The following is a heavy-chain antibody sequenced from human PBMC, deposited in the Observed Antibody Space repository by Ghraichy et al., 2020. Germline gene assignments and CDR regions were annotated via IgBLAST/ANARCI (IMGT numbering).Heavy chain of an antibody. D-gene: IGHD6-6*01. CDR1: GYTFTSYG. CDR3: ARDRPGYSSSSGAFDI. J-gene: IGHJ3*02. CDR2: ISAYNGNT. Sequence: ASVKVSCKASGYTFTSYGISWVRQAPGQGLEWMGWISAYNGNTNYAQKLQGRVTMTTDTSTSTAYMELRSLRSDDTAVYYCARDRPGYSSSSGAFDIWGQRTMVTVSS. V-gene: IGHV1-18*01.